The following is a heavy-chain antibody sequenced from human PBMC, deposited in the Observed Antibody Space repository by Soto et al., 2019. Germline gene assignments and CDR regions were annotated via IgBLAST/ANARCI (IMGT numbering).Heavy chain of an antibody. D-gene: IGHD3-3*01. CDR2: IIPILGIA. CDR1: GGTFSSYT. Sequence: SVKVSCKASGGTFSSYTISWVRQAPGQGLEWMGRIIPILGIANYAQKFQGRVTITADKSTSTAYMELSSLRSEDTAVYYCAESPGEWLSTDDAFDIWGQGTMVTVSS. V-gene: IGHV1-69*02. J-gene: IGHJ3*02. CDR3: AESPGEWLSTDDAFDI.